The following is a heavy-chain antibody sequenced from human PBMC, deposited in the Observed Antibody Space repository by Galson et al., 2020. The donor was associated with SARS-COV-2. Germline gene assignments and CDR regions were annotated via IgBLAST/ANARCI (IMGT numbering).Heavy chain of an antibody. CDR1: GYTLSELS. Sequence: ASVKVSCKVSGYTLSELSMHWVRQAPGKGHEWMGGFDPENGGTIYAQRFKGRVTMTEDTSTDTAYMELNSLRSDDTAMYYCATVTYWGQGTLVTVSS. D-gene: IGHD3-10*01. CDR2: FDPENGGT. CDR3: ATVTY. V-gene: IGHV1-24*01. J-gene: IGHJ4*02.